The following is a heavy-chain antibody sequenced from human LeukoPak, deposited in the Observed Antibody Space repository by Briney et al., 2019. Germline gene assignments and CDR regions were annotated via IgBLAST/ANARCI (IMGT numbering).Heavy chain of an antibody. D-gene: IGHD4-17*01. CDR1: GYTFTSYG. CDR3: AKAGGTLTTVSYFDY. CDR2: MNPNSGNT. J-gene: IGHJ4*02. V-gene: IGHV1-8*02. Sequence: ASVKVSCKASGYTFTSYGISWVRQAPGQGLEWMGWMNPNSGNTGYAQKFQGRVTMTRNTSMSTAYMELSSLRSEDTAVYYCAKAGGTLTTVSYFDYWGQGTLVTVSS.